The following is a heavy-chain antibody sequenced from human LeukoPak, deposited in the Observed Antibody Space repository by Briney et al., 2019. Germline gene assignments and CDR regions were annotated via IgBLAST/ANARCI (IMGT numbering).Heavy chain of an antibody. CDR1: GYTFTGYY. CDR3: AGSRYCSGGSCYFNDY. J-gene: IGHJ4*02. D-gene: IGHD2-15*01. CDR2: INPNSGGT. Sequence: VASVKVSCKASGYTFTGYYMHWVRQAPGQGLEWMGWINPNSGGTNYAQKFQGRVTMTRDTSISTAYMELSRLRSDDTAVYYCAGSRYCSGGSCYFNDYWGQGTLVTVSS. V-gene: IGHV1-2*02.